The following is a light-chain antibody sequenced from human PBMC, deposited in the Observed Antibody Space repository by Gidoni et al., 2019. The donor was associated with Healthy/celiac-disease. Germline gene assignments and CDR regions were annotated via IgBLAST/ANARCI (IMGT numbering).Light chain of an antibody. J-gene: IGKJ1*01. CDR2: AAS. Sequence: EIQMTQPPSSLSASVGDRVTITCRASQSISSYLNWYQQKPGKAPKILIYAASSLQSGVPSRFSGSGSGTDFTLTISSLQPEDFATYYCQQSYSTPWTFGQGTKVEIK. V-gene: IGKV1-39*01. CDR1: QSISSY. CDR3: QQSYSTPWT.